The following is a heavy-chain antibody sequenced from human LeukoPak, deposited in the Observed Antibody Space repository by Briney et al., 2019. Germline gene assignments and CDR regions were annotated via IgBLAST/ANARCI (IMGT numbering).Heavy chain of an antibody. Sequence: EASVKVSCKASGYTFTAYLIHWVRQAPGQGLEWMGWINPNSGATTYAQKFQGRVTMTGDTSITTAHMGVGSLKSDDTAVYYCARGGDIAARPLGYWGQGTLVTVSS. V-gene: IGHV1-2*02. CDR3: ARGGDIAARPLGY. CDR2: INPNSGAT. D-gene: IGHD6-6*01. J-gene: IGHJ4*02. CDR1: GYTFTAYL.